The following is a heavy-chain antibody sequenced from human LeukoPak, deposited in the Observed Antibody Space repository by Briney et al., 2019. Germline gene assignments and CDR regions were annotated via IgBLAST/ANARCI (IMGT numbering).Heavy chain of an antibody. Sequence: ASVKVSCKASGYTFTGYYMHWVRQAPGQGREWMGWINPNSGGTNYAQKFQGRVTMTRDTSISTAYMELSRLRSDDTAVYYCAKSECSGGSCYWFDPWGQGTLVTVSS. CDR2: INPNSGGT. J-gene: IGHJ5*02. CDR1: GYTFTGYY. CDR3: AKSECSGGSCYWFDP. D-gene: IGHD2-15*01. V-gene: IGHV1-2*02.